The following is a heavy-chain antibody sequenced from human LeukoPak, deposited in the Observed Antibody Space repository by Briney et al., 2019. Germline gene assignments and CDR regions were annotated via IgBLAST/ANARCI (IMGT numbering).Heavy chain of an antibody. CDR3: AKYPAEGSGWYGFDY. CDR1: GFTFSDAW. J-gene: IGHJ4*02. CDR2: IKSKADGGTT. V-gene: IGHV3-15*01. Sequence: GGSLRLSCAASGFTFSDAWMSWVRQAPGKGLEWVGRIKSKADGGTTDYAAPVKGRFTISRDDPKNILYLQMNSLRAEDTAVYYCAKYPAEGSGWYGFDYWGQGTLVTVSS. D-gene: IGHD6-19*01.